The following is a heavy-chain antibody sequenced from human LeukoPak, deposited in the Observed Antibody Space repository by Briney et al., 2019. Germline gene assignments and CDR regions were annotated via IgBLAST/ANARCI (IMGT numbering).Heavy chain of an antibody. CDR3: AREDSGTADDSLDI. CDR2: IIPIFGTA. Sequence: ASVKVSCKASGDTSSSDIISSVRQAPGQGLEWMGGIIPIFGTAKYAQKFQGRVTITADESTSTAYMELSSLRSEDTAVYYCAREDSGTADDSLDIWGQGTMVTVSS. CDR1: GDTSSSDI. J-gene: IGHJ3*02. D-gene: IGHD1-26*01. V-gene: IGHV1-69*13.